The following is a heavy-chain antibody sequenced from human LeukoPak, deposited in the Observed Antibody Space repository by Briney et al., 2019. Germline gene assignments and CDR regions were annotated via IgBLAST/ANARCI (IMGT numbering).Heavy chain of an antibody. CDR3: ATDCGGDCYSRY. D-gene: IGHD2-21*02. CDR2: INPNNGGT. V-gene: IGHV1-2*02. J-gene: IGHJ4*02. CDR1: GYTFSDCY. Sequence: ASVKVSCKASGYTFSDCYMHWVRQAPGQGLEWMGWINPNNGGTNYAQNFQGRVTMTRDTSITTAYMELSRLRSDDTAVYYCATDCGGDCYSRYWGQGTLVTVSS.